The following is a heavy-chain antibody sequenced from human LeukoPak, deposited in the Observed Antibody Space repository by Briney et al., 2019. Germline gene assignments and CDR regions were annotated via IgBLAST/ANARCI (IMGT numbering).Heavy chain of an antibody. D-gene: IGHD1-26*01. CDR2: ISHSGST. V-gene: IGHV4-38-2*02. CDR3: ARAIRDCRGAATVYYYYYYMDV. Sequence: SETLSLTCTVSGYSISTDYYWGWIRQSPGKGLEWIASISHSGSTYYNPSLKSRVTISLDTSKNQFSLKLSSVTAADTAVYYCARAIRDCRGAATVYYYYYYMDVWGKGTTVTVSS. J-gene: IGHJ6*03. CDR1: GYSISTDYY.